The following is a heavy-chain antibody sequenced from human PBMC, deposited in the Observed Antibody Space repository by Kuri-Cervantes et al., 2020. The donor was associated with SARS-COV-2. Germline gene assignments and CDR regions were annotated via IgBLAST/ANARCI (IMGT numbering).Heavy chain of an antibody. CDR1: GGSFSSGSYY. CDR3: ARGRRGICSGGRCTFDY. Sequence: SETLSLTCTVSGGSFSSGSYYWSLIRQPPGKGLEWIGSIYYSGSTNYNPSLKSRVTISVDTSKNQFSLKLSSVTAADTAVYYCARGRRGICSGGRCTFDYWGQGTLVTVSS. CDR2: IYYSGST. D-gene: IGHD2-15*01. V-gene: IGHV4-61*01. J-gene: IGHJ4*02.